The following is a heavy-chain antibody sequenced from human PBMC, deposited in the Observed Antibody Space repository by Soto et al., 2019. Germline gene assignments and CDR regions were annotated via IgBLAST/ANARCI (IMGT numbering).Heavy chain of an antibody. D-gene: IGHD3-9*01. J-gene: IGHJ4*02. CDR3: ARGSFLNYDILTGYLVY. CDR1: GYTFTSYD. CDR2: MNPNSGNT. Sequence: ASVKVSCKASGYTFTSYDINWVRQATGQGLEWMGWMNPNSGNTGYAQKFQGRVTMTRNTSISTAYMELSSLRSEDTAVYYCARGSFLNYDILTGYLVYWGQGTLVPVSS. V-gene: IGHV1-8*01.